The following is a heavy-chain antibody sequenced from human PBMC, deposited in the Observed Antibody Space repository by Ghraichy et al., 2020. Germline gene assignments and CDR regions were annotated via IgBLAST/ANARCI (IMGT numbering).Heavy chain of an antibody. J-gene: IGHJ4*02. CDR2: VSGSVGTT. Sequence: GGSLRLSCAASGFIFSSFAMNWVRQVPGKGLEWVSTVSGSVGTTHYADSVKGRFTVSRDNSRKRLYLQMNNLRAEDTAVYYCAKDWLMATGGTFDSWGQGSLVTVSS. CDR3: AKDWLMATGGTFDS. V-gene: IGHV3-23*01. D-gene: IGHD5-24*01. CDR1: GFIFSSFA.